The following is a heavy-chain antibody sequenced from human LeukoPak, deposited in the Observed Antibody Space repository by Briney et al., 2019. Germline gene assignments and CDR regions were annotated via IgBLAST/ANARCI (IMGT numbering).Heavy chain of an antibody. CDR2: ISTYNGNT. V-gene: IGHV1-18*01. CDR1: GYTFTSYG. CDR3: ARGPDYGDHILIDY. D-gene: IGHD4-17*01. Sequence: ASVKVSCKASGYTFTSYGITWVRQAPGQGLEWMGWISTYNGNTNYAQKLQGRVTMTTDTSTSTAYTELRSLRSDDTAVYDCARGPDYGDHILIDYWGQGTLVTVSS. J-gene: IGHJ4*02.